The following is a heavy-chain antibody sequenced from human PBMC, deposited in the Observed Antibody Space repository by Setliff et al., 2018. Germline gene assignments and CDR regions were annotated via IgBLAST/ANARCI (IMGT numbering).Heavy chain of an antibody. V-gene: IGHV4-61*08. CDR1: GGSISSGGYY. CDR2: IYYSGST. D-gene: IGHD3-9*01. Sequence: SETLSLTCTVSGGSISSGGYYWSWIRQHPGKGLEWIGYIYYSGSTNHNPSLKSRVTISVDTSKNQLSLKLSSVTAADTAVYYCARGLPYYDILTGYYRTPPDYWGQGTLVTVSS. J-gene: IGHJ4*02. CDR3: ARGLPYYDILTGYYRTPPDY.